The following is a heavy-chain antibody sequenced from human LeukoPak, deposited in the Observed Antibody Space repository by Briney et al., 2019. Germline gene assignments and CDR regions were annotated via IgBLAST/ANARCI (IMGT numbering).Heavy chain of an antibody. Sequence: PGRSLRLSCAASGFSFSSYGLHWVRQAPGKGLEWVAVIYFDTKNIHYADSVKGRFTVSRDDSKNTLYLQMNSLRAEDRAVYSCARESCLNAVCYTGEGAFDIWGQGTMVTVSS. CDR1: GFSFSSYG. V-gene: IGHV3-33*01. D-gene: IGHD2-8*01. CDR3: ARESCLNAVCYTGEGAFDI. J-gene: IGHJ3*02. CDR2: IYFDTKNI.